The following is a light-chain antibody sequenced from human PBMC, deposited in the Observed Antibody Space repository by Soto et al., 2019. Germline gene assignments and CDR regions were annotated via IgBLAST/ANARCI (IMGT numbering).Light chain of an antibody. CDR2: QDS. CDR3: QAWDSSTGV. V-gene: IGLV3-1*01. J-gene: IGLJ1*01. Sequence: SYELTQPPSVSVSPGQTASITCSGDKLGDKYAYWYQQKPGQSPVLVIYQDSKRPSGIPERFSGSNSGNTATLTISGTQAMDEADYSCQAWDSSTGVFGTGTNVTVL. CDR1: KLGDKY.